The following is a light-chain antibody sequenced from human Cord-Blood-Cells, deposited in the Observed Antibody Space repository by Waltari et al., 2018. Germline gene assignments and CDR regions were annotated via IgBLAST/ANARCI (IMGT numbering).Light chain of an antibody. CDR2: WAS. CDR3: QQYYSTPRT. Sequence: EIVLAPSPDSLAVSLGERAPITSKVRPSVLYSSKNKNYLAWYQQKPGQPPKLLIYWASTRESGVPDRFSGSGSGTDFTLTISSLQAEDVAVYYCQQYYSTPRTFGQGTKVEIK. V-gene: IGKV4-1*01. CDR1: PSVLYSSKNKNY. J-gene: IGKJ1*01.